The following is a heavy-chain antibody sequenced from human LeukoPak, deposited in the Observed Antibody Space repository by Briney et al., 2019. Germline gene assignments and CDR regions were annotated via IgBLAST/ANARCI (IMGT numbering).Heavy chain of an antibody. D-gene: IGHD1-26*01. Sequence: ASVKVSCKASGYTFTSYAMNWVRQAPGQGLEWMGWINTNTGNPTYAQGFTGRFVFSLDTSVSTAYLQISSLKAEDTAVYYCARVRAVGATSSGPKPVPFNYWGQGTLVTVSS. J-gene: IGHJ4*02. CDR2: INTNTGNP. V-gene: IGHV7-4-1*02. CDR3: ARVRAVGATSSGPKPVPFNY. CDR1: GYTFTSYA.